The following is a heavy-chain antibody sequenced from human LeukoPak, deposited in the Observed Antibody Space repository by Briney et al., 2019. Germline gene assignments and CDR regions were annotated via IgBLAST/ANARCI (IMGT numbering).Heavy chain of an antibody. V-gene: IGHV3-7*01. D-gene: IGHD5-18*01. CDR2: IKQDGSEK. CDR3: ARAADTNRFDP. Sequence: GVSLRLSCAASGFTFSTYWMTWVRQAPGKGLEWVANIKQDGSEKYYVDSVKGRFTISRDNAKNSLYLQMNSLRAEDTAVYYCARAADTNRFDPWGQGALVTVSS. CDR1: GFTFSTYW. J-gene: IGHJ5*02.